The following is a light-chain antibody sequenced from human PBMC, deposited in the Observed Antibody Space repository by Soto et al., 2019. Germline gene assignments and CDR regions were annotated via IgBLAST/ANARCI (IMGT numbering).Light chain of an antibody. V-gene: IGKV3D-15*01. Sequence: EVVMTQSLVTLSVSTGEGATLSCRASHSVDSNFAWYQQKPGQAPRLLMYGAATRPSGIPDRLSGSGSGTELTLTFSSLQSEGFSVYYCQQYARWPLPVGGGPKVEIK. J-gene: IGKJ4*01. CDR1: HSVDSN. CDR2: GAA. CDR3: QQYARWPLP.